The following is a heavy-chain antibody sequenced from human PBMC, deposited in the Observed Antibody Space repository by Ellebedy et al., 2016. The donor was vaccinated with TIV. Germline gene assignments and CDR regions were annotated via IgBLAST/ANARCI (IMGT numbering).Heavy chain of an antibody. Sequence: GSLRLXXTVSGGSIINSYWSWMRQPPGKGLEWIGDVYYSGSTNYNPSLKSRVTISVDRSKNQFSLNLSSVTAADTAVYYCARRTTTYLYTSGLYFNLWGRGTLVTVSS. CDR2: VYYSGST. V-gene: IGHV4-59*01. CDR3: ARRTTTYLYTSGLYFNL. D-gene: IGHD6-19*01. CDR1: GGSIINSY. J-gene: IGHJ2*01.